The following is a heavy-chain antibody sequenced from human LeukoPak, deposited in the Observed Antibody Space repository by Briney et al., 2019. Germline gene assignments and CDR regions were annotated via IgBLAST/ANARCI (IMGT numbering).Heavy chain of an antibody. Sequence: SETLSLTCAVYGGSFSGYYWSWIRKPPEKGLDWIGEITRTGRINYNPSLKSRVTISVDTSKNQFSLKLSSVTAADTAVYYCARGLDELYYYGMDVWGQGTTVTVSS. V-gene: IGHV4-34*01. CDR1: GGSFSGYY. D-gene: IGHD3-10*01. J-gene: IGHJ6*02. CDR3: ARGLDELYYYGMDV. CDR2: ITRTGRI.